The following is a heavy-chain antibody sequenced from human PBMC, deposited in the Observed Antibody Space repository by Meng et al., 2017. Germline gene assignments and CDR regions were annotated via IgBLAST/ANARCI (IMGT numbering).Heavy chain of an antibody. Sequence: SETLSLTCTVSSGSISSSSYYWGWIRQPPGKGLVWIGSIYYSGSTYYNPSLKSRVTISVDTSKNQFPLKLSSVTAADTAVYCCARGSSGYYGVDAFDIWGQGTMVTVSS. D-gene: IGHD3-22*01. CDR1: SGSISSSSYY. V-gene: IGHV4-39*06. J-gene: IGHJ3*02. CDR3: ARGSSGYYGVDAFDI. CDR2: IYYSGST.